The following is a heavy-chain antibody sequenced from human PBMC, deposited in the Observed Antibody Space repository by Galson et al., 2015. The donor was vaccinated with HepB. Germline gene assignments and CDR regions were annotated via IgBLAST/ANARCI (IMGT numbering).Heavy chain of an antibody. CDR1: GFTFSSYS. D-gene: IGHD3-10*01. J-gene: IGHJ6*02. Sequence: SLRLSCAASGFTFSSYSMNWVRQAPGKGLEWVSYISSSSSTIYYADSVKGRFTISRDNAKNSLYLQMNSLRDEDTAVYYCAREWQEFGGHYYGMDVWGQGTTVTVSS. CDR2: ISSSSSTI. CDR3: AREWQEFGGHYYGMDV. V-gene: IGHV3-48*02.